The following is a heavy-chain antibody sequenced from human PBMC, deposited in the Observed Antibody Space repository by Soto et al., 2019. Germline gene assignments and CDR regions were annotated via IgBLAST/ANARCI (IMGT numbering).Heavy chain of an antibody. CDR3: AKGGDVILWFGEAYFDY. CDR2: ISWNSGSI. D-gene: IGHD3-10*01. Sequence: EVQLVESGGGLVQPGRSLRLSCAASGFTFDDYAMHWVRQAPGKGLEWVSGISWNSGSIGYADSVKGRFTISRDNAKNSLYLQMNSLRAEDTALYYCAKGGDVILWFGEAYFDYWGQGTLVTVSS. CDR1: GFTFDDYA. V-gene: IGHV3-9*01. J-gene: IGHJ4*02.